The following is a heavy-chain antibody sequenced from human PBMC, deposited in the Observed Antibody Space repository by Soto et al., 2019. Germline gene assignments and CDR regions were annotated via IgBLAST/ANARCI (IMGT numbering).Heavy chain of an antibody. Sequence: QVQLVESGGGVVQPGRSLRLSCAASGFTFGSYGMHWVRQAPGKGLEWVAVISYDGSNKYYADSVKGRFTISRDNSKNTLYLQMNSLRAEDTAVYYCASWIPSDYFDYWGQGTLVTVSS. D-gene: IGHD5-18*01. V-gene: IGHV3-30*03. CDR2: ISYDGSNK. CDR1: GFTFGSYG. CDR3: ASWIPSDYFDY. J-gene: IGHJ4*02.